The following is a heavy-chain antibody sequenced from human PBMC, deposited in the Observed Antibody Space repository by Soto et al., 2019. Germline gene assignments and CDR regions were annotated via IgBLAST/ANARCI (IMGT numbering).Heavy chain of an antibody. V-gene: IGHV3-23*01. D-gene: IGHD3-9*01. J-gene: IGHJ4*02. Sequence: PAGSLRLSCAASGFTFSSYAMSWVRHAPGKGLEWVSAISGSGGSTYYADSVKGRFTISRDNSKNTLYLQMNSLRAEDTAVYYCPKPLVRYFDPSFFDYWGQGTLVTVSS. CDR2: ISGSGGST. CDR3: PKPLVRYFDPSFFDY. CDR1: GFTFSSYA.